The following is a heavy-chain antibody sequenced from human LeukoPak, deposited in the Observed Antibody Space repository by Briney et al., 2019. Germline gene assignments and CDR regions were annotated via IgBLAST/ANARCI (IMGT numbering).Heavy chain of an antibody. J-gene: IGHJ5*02. CDR2: ISGSGGST. CDR3: AKDVGWGSSASA. Sequence: PGGSLRLSCAASGFTFSSYAMSWVRQAPGKGPEWVSAISGSGGSTYYADSVKGRFTISRDNSKNTLYLQMNSLRAEDTAVYYCAKDVGWGSSASAWGQGTLVTVSS. CDR1: GFTFSSYA. D-gene: IGHD7-27*01. V-gene: IGHV3-23*01.